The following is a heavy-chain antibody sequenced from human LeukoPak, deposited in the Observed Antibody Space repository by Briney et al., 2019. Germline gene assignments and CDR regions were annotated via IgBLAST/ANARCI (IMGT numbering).Heavy chain of an antibody. CDR2: IIPIFGTA. CDR3: ARRETKWELRSNWFDP. D-gene: IGHD1-26*01. Sequence: SVKVSCKASGGTFSSYAISWVRQAPGQGLEGMGGIIPIFGTANYAQKFQGRVTITADKSTSTAYMELSSLRSEDTAVYYCARRETKWELRSNWFDPWGQGTLVTVSS. V-gene: IGHV1-69*06. CDR1: GGTFSSYA. J-gene: IGHJ5*02.